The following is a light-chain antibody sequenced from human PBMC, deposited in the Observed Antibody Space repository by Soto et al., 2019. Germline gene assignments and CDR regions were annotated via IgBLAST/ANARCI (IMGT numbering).Light chain of an antibody. V-gene: IGLV1-40*01. J-gene: IGLJ1*01. CDR1: SSDIGAGYR. Sequence: QSVLTQPPSVSGAPGERVTISCTGSSSDIGAGYRVRWYQQVPGTAPKLLIYGNSNRPSGVPDRFSGSKSATSASLAITGLQAEDEADYYCQSYDSSLSGSYVFGTGTKLTVL. CDR3: QSYDSSLSGSYV. CDR2: GNS.